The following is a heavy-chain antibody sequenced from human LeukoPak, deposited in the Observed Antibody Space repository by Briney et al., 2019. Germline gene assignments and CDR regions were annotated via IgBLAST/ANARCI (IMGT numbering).Heavy chain of an antibody. Sequence: PGGSLRLSCAASGFTLSSYWMSWARQAPGKGLERVANIKEDGSEKYYVDSVKGRFTISRDNAENSLYLQVNSLRAEDTAVYYCARVTYPWYFDYWGQETLVTVSS. V-gene: IGHV3-7*04. CDR3: ARVTYPWYFDY. J-gene: IGHJ4*02. CDR1: GFTLSSYW. CDR2: IKEDGSEK. D-gene: IGHD2-2*02.